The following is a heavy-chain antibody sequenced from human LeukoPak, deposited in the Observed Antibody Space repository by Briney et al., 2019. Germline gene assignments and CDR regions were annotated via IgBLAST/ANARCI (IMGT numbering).Heavy chain of an antibody. CDR2: IYYSGST. V-gene: IGHV4-61*01. D-gene: IGHD3-22*01. CDR1: GGSISSGSYY. J-gene: IGHJ2*01. Sequence: SETLSLTCTVSGGSISSGSYYWSWIRQPPGKGLEWIGYIYYSGSTNYNPSLKSRVTISVDTSKNQFSLKLSSVTAADTAVYYCARRPNDSSGYYLGVFDLWGRGTLVTVSS. CDR3: ARRPNDSSGYYLGVFDL.